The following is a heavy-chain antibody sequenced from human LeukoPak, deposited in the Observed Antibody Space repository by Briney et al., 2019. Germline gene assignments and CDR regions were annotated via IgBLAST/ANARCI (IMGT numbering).Heavy chain of an antibody. CDR1: GYSISSDYY. D-gene: IGHD3-22*01. J-gene: IGHJ4*02. CDR2: INHSVTI. Sequence: SETLSLTCTVSGYSISSDYYWGWIRQSLGKGLEWIGTINHSVTIYYNPSLKSGVTTAVDTSKNQFSLKLSSVTAADTAVYYCTRVMDYYDGSGYPPPAAADYWGQGTLVTVSP. CDR3: TRVMDYYDGSGYPPPAAADY. V-gene: IGHV4-38-2*02.